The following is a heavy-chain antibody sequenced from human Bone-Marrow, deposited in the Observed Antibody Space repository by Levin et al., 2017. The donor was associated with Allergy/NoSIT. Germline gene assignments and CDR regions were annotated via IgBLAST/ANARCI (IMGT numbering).Heavy chain of an antibody. V-gene: IGHV3-66*01. CDR1: GFTVGNNY. J-gene: IGHJ5*02. CDR2: IYSGGST. Sequence: ETLSLTCSASGFTVGNNYMKWVRQAPGKGLEWVSLIYSGGSTYYADSVKGRFTISRDNSKNTLHLQMNSLRTEDTAVYYCARDRTCSGGTCYGSWGQGTLVTVSS. CDR3: ARDRTCSGGTCYGS. D-gene: IGHD2-15*01.